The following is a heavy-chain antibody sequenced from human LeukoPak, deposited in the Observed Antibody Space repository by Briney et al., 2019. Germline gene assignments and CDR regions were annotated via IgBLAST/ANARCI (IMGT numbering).Heavy chain of an antibody. CDR2: IGSNGVRI. Sequence: GGSLRLSCVASKFTFDHYAMHWVRQAPGKGLEWVSGIGSNGVRIGYADPVKGRFTISRDSAKSSLYLQMDSLRAEDTALYYCARDTGTNYFYYMDVWGKGTSVAVSS. V-gene: IGHV3-9*01. CDR1: KFTFDHYA. J-gene: IGHJ6*03. D-gene: IGHD6-13*01. CDR3: ARDTGTNYFYYMDV.